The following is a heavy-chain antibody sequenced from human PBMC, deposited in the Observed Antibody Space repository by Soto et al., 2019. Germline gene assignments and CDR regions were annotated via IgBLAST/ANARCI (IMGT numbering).Heavy chain of an antibody. Sequence: PGGSLRLSCAASGFTFSSSAMHWVRQAPGKGLEWVAVISYDGSNKYYADSVKGRFTISRDNSKNTLYLQMNSLRAEDTAVYYCARDLTMVRGVINAYDXWGQGTMVTVS. V-gene: IGHV3-30-3*01. CDR2: ISYDGSNK. CDR1: GFTFSSSA. J-gene: IGHJ3*01. CDR3: ARDLTMVRGVINAYDX. D-gene: IGHD3-10*01.